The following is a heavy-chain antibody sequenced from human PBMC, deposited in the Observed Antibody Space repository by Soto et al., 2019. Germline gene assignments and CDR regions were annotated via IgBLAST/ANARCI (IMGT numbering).Heavy chain of an antibody. CDR2: ISYDGSNK. V-gene: IGHV3-30*04. Sequence: GGSLRLSCAASGFTFSSYAMRWVRQAPGKGLEWVAVISYDGSNKYYADSVKGRFTISRDNSKNTLYLQMNSLRAEDTAVYSCVRGDITGTTYYYYYGMDVWGQGTTVTVSS. CDR1: GFTFSSYA. D-gene: IGHD1-20*01. J-gene: IGHJ6*02. CDR3: VRGDITGTTYYYYYGMDV.